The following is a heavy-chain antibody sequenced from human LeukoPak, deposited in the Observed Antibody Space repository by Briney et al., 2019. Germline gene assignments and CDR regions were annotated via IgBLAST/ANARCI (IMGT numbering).Heavy chain of an antibody. Sequence: PRGTLRISCPASGFTFSSYAMNWVCKAPRKGLEWVSTSSGNGDSTYYGDSVKGRFTISRDNVKNTLHLQMSSLRAEDTAIYYCARDSNWNNGGFDYWGQGTLVTVSA. CDR3: ARDSNWNNGGFDY. V-gene: IGHV3-23*01. CDR2: SSGNGDST. D-gene: IGHD1/OR15-1a*01. CDR1: GFTFSSYA. J-gene: IGHJ4*02.